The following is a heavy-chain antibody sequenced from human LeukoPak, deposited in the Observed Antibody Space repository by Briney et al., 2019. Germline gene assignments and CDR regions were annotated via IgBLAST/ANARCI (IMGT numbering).Heavy chain of an antibody. CDR3: TRDLGWLHYED. CDR1: EFTFSHYI. Sequence: GGSLRLSCAASEFTFSHYIMLWVRPAPGKGLKYVSATSRSENNTYYANFMKGRFTISRDNSKNTLYLQLNSLRADDTAIYYCTRDLGWLHYEDWGQGTLVTVSS. J-gene: IGHJ4*02. V-gene: IGHV3-64*01. CDR2: TSRSENNT. D-gene: IGHD5-12*01.